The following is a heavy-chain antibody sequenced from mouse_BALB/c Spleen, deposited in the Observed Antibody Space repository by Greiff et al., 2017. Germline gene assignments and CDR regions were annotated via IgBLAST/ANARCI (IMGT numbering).Heavy chain of an antibody. J-gene: IGHJ4*01. CDR1: GYSFTSYW. CDR3: ARSRGNWDYAMDY. Sequence: QVQLQQSGPQLVRPGASVKISCKASGYSFTSYWMHWVKQRPGQGLEWIGMIDPSDSETRLNQKFKDKATLTVDKSSSTAYMQLSSPTSEDSAVYYCARSRGNWDYAMDYWGQGTSVTVSA. V-gene: IGHV1S126*01. D-gene: IGHD4-1*01. CDR2: IDPSDSET.